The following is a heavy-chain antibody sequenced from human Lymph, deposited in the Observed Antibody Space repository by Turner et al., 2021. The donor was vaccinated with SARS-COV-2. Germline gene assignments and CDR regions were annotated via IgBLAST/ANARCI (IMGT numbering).Heavy chain of an antibody. J-gene: IGHJ3*02. CDR2: IIPILGIA. V-gene: IGHV1-69*10. Sequence: QVQLVQSGAEVKKPGSSVKVSCKASGGTFSTYVIGWVRQAPGQGLEWMGGIIPILGIANYAQKFQCRVTITADKSTSTAYMELSSLRSEDTAVYHCARRHSGNYDAFDIWGQGTMVPVSS. CDR3: ARRHSGNYDAFDI. D-gene: IGHD1-26*01. CDR1: GGTFSTYV.